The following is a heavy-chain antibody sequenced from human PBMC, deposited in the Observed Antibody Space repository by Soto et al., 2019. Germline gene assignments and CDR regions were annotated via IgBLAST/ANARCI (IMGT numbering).Heavy chain of an antibody. J-gene: IGHJ4*02. V-gene: IGHV3-23*01. D-gene: IGHD5-12*01. CDR1: GFTFSSYA. CDR3: AGGWSGYDYDGYYFDY. Sequence: PGGSLRLSCAASGFTFSSYAMSWVRQAPGKGLEWVSAISGSGGSTYYADSVKGRFTISRDNSKNTLYLQMNSLRAEDTAVYYCAGGWSGYDYDGYYFDYWGQGTLVTVSS. CDR2: ISGSGGST.